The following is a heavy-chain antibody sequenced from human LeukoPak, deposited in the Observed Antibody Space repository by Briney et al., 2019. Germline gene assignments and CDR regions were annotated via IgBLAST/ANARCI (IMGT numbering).Heavy chain of an antibody. CDR2: INSDGINT. CDR3: ARETTVTTFCEY. J-gene: IGHJ4*02. CDR1: GFTFSNYW. V-gene: IGHV3-74*01. Sequence: GGSLRLSCAASGFTFSNYWMHWVRQAPGKGLVWVSRINSDGINTSYADSVKGRFTISRDNSKNSLYLQMNSLSAADTAVYYCARETTVTTFCEYWGQGTLVTVSS. D-gene: IGHD4-17*01.